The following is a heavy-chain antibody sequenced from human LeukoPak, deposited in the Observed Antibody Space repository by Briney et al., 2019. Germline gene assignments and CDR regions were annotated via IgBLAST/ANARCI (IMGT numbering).Heavy chain of an antibody. D-gene: IGHD2-2*01. CDR1: GGTFSSYA. CDR2: IIPIFGTA. CDR3: ARDRYGPAAAIEEGY. Sequence: ASVKVSCKASGGTFSSYAISWVRQAPGQGLEWMGGIIPIFGTANYAQKFQGRVTITADESTSTAYMELSSLRSEDTAVYYCARDRYGPAAAIEEGYWGQGTLVTFSS. J-gene: IGHJ4*02. V-gene: IGHV1-69*01.